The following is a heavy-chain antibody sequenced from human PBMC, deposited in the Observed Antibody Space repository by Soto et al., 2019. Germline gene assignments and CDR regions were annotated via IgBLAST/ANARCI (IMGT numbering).Heavy chain of an antibody. CDR2: VYHTGLT. Sequence: PSETLSLTCAVSGYSITTNKWWSWVRQPPGKGLEWIGEVYHTGLTNYNSSLKSRVTMSVDTSKNQFSLKLTSVTAADTAMYYCARDVAVPGESDRFDQWGQGTLVTVSS. V-gene: IGHV4-4*02. CDR3: ARDVAVPGESDRFDQ. CDR1: GYSITTNKW. D-gene: IGHD6-19*01. J-gene: IGHJ4*02.